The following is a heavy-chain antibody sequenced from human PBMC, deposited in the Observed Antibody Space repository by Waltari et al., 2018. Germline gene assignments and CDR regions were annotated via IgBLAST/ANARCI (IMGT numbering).Heavy chain of an antibody. V-gene: IGHV1-69*01. D-gene: IGHD3-16*02. CDR3: ARVNAFGGVIVRGVWFDP. J-gene: IGHJ5*02. CDR1: GGTFSSYA. Sequence: QVQLVQSGAEVKKPGSSVKVSCKASGGTFSSYAISWVRQAPGQGLEWMGGIIPSFGTANYAQKFQGRVTITADESTSTAYMELSSLRSEDTAVYYCARVNAFGGVIVRGVWFDPWGQGTLVTVSS. CDR2: IIPSFGTA.